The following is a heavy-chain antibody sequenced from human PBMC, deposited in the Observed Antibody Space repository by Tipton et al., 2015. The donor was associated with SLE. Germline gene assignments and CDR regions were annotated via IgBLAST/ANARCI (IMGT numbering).Heavy chain of an antibody. CDR1: GGTFNSFV. D-gene: IGHD2-2*01. Sequence: QSGAEVKKVGSSVKLSCKASGGTFNSFVFNWVRQAPGQGLEWMGGILPVFGEGNYAQRFQGRISITADKSTTTVYMELRSLRSDDTAVYYCARDRVSSWPPNWYFDLWGRGTQVTVSS. CDR2: ILPVFGEG. V-gene: IGHV1-69*06. J-gene: IGHJ2*01. CDR3: ARDRVSSWPPNWYFDL.